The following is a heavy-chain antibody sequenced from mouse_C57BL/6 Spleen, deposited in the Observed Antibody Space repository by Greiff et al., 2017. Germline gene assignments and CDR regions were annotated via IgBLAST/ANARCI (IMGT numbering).Heavy chain of an antibody. CDR1: GFNFSSYA. Sequence: EVKLVESGGGLVKPGGSLKLSCAASGFNFSSYAMSWVRQTPEKRLEWVATISDGGSYTYYPENVKGRFTISRDNAKNKLYLQLSHLKSEDTAIYYCTRVGYYGTFDVWGTGATVTVSS. V-gene: IGHV5-4*03. J-gene: IGHJ1*03. CDR2: ISDGGSYT. CDR3: TRVGYYGTFDV. D-gene: IGHD1-1*01.